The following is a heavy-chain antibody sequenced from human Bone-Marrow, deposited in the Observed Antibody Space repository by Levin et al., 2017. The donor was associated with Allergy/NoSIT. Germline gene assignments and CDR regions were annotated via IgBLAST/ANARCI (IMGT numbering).Heavy chain of an antibody. J-gene: IGHJ4*02. CDR3: RKVLEDHSGSLFDS. CDR1: GFTFSKSD. D-gene: IGHD3-22*01. Sequence: PGGSLRLSCVGSGFTFSKSDMSWVRQVPGKGLEWVSFINTNGGKTDFADSVKGRFPISRDNSRNTMSLQMNTLRVDDPAVYFCRKVLEDHSGSLFDSWGPGTLVTVSS. V-gene: IGHV3-23*01. CDR2: INTNGGKT.